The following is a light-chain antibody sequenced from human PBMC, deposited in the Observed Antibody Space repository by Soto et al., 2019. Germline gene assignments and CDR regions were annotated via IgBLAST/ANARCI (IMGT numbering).Light chain of an antibody. V-gene: IGKV3-15*01. Sequence: EIVMTQSPATLSVSPGERATLSCRASQSVSSDLAWYHQKPGQAPRLLIYGASTRAAGIPARFSGSGSGTEFTLTINSLQPEDFAVYYCQQYGSSGTFGQGTKVDI. CDR3: QQYGSSGT. CDR1: QSVSSD. CDR2: GAS. J-gene: IGKJ1*01.